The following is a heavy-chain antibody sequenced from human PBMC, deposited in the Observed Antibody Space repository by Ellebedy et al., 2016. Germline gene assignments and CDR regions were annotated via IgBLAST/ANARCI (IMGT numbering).Heavy chain of an antibody. CDR1: GFTFSSYS. V-gene: IGHV3-48*04. CDR2: IDSGSGTI. J-gene: IGHJ4*02. CDR3: VREWVGLDY. Sequence: GESLKISXAASGFTFSSYSMIWVRQAPGKGLEWLSYIDSGSGTITYADSVRGRFTISRDNAEKSLFLQMHSLTAEDTAVYYCVREWVGLDYWGQGTLVTVSS. D-gene: IGHD1-26*01.